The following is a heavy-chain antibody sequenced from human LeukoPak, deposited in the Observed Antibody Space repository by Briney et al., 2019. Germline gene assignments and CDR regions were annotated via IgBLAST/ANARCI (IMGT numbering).Heavy chain of an antibody. D-gene: IGHD2-2*03. CDR1: GGSISSSSYY. CDR2: IYYSGST. Sequence: PSETLSLTCTVSGGSISSSSYYWGWIRQPPGKGLEWIGSIYYSGSTYYNPSLKSRVTISVDTSKNQFSLKLSSVTAADTAVYYCARRRGSRFGYCSSTSCYGHFDYWGQGTLVTVSS. V-gene: IGHV4-39*07. CDR3: ARRRGSRFGYCSSTSCYGHFDY. J-gene: IGHJ4*02.